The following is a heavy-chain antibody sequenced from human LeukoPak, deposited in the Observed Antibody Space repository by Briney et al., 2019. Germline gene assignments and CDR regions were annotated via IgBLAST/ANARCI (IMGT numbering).Heavy chain of an antibody. CDR3: ARPGYYYGMDV. CDR1: GFTFSTYT. D-gene: IGHD3-10*01. J-gene: IGHJ6*02. CDR2: ISSSGSSI. Sequence: PGGSLRLSCTASGFTFSTYTMNWVRQAPGKGLEWVSYISSSGSSIYYADSVKGRFTISRDNAKNSLYLQMNSLRAEDTAVYYCARPGYYYGMDVWGQGTTVTVSS. V-gene: IGHV3-48*04.